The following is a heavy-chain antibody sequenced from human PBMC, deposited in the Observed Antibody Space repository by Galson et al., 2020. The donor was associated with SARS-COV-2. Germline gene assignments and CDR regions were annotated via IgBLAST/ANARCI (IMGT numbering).Heavy chain of an antibody. CDR3: AREPARRYYYGSVRLYYFDS. CDR1: GFNFSDYY. CDR2: ISSSDTYA. D-gene: IGHD3-10*01. J-gene: IGHJ4*02. V-gene: IGHV3-11*06. Sequence: GGSLRLSCVGSGFNFSDYYMSWIRQAPGKGLEWISYISSSDTYANYADSVKDRFVISRDNAKNSLSLQMFNLRPEDTAVYYCAREPARRYYYGSVRLYYFDSWGQGTLVTVSS.